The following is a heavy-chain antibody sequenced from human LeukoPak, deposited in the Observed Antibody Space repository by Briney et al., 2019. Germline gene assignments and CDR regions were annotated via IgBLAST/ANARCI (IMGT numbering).Heavy chain of an antibody. CDR3: ANLESGSSFY. V-gene: IGHV3-23*01. CDR1: GFTFRTYA. CDR2: ISGGGGST. D-gene: IGHD1-26*01. J-gene: IGHJ4*02. Sequence: GGSLRLSCAASGFTFRTYAMIWVGQAPGKGLEGVSAISGGGGSTYYADSVKGRLTICRDNYKKTLYLQMNSLRAEDTAVYYCANLESGSSFYWGQGTLVTVSS.